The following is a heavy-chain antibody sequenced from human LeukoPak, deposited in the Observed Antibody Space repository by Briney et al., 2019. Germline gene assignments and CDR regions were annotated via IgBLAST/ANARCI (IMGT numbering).Heavy chain of an antibody. CDR1: GFTFSSYA. D-gene: IGHD3-10*01. Sequence: GGSLRLSCAASGFTFSSYAMSWVRQAPGKGLEWVSTISGSGGSTYYADSVKGRFTISRDNSKSTLYLHMNSLSAEDTAVYYCAKNTSPCISGFDYWGQGTLVTVSS. J-gene: IGHJ4*02. CDR2: ISGSGGST. CDR3: AKNTSPCISGFDY. V-gene: IGHV3-23*01.